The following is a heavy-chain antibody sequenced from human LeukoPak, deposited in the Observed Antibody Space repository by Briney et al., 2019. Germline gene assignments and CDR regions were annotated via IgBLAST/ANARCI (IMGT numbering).Heavy chain of an antibody. CDR3: AKALRGKSSWYYFDY. Sequence: GGSLRLSCAASGFTFINYAMSWVRQAPGQGLEWVSAISGSADDTYYGDSVKGRFTISRDNSKNTLYLQMNSLRAEDTAVYYCAKALRGKSSWYYFDYWGQGTLVTVSS. CDR1: GFTFINYA. J-gene: IGHJ4*02. D-gene: IGHD6-13*01. V-gene: IGHV3-23*01. CDR2: ISGSADDT.